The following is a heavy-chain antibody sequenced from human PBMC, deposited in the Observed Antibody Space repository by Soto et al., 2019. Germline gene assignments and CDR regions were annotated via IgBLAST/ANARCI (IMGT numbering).Heavy chain of an antibody. V-gene: IGHV4-31*03. CDR3: ARGAAVGGNWFDP. CDR1: GGSISSGGYY. D-gene: IGHD1-26*01. J-gene: IGHJ5*02. CDR2: IYYSGST. Sequence: QVQLQESGPGLVKPSQTLSLTCTVSGGSISSGGYYWSWLRQHPGKGLEWIGYIYYSGSTYYNPSLKSRVTLSVDTSKNQFSLKLSSVTAAGTAVYYCARGAAVGGNWFDPWGQGTLVTVSS.